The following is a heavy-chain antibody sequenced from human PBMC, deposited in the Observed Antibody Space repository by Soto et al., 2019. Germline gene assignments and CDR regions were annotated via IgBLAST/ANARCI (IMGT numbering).Heavy chain of an antibody. CDR2: MNPNSGNT. V-gene: IGHV1-8*01. D-gene: IGHD4-17*01. CDR3: ARVPRYGYYEPYYYYYGMDV. CDR1: GYTFTSYD. Sequence: ASVKVSCKASGYTFTSYDINWVRQATGQGLEWMGWMNPNSGNTGYAQKFQGRVTMTRNTSISTAYMELSSLRSEDTAVYYCARVPRYGYYEPYYYYYGMDVWGQGTTVTVSS. J-gene: IGHJ6*01.